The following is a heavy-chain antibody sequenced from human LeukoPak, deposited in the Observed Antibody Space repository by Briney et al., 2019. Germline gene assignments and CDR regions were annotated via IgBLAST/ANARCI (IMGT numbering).Heavy chain of an antibody. CDR2: MNPNSGNT. D-gene: IGHD3-22*01. CDR1: GYTFTSYD. V-gene: IGHV1-8*01. CDR3: ARGPYYDSSGYPFDY. J-gene: IGHJ4*02. Sequence: GASVKVSCKASGYTFTSYDINWVRRATGQGLEWMGWMNPNSGNTGYAQKFQGRVTMTRNTSISTAYMELSSLRSEDTAVYYCARGPYYDSSGYPFDYWGQGTLVTVSS.